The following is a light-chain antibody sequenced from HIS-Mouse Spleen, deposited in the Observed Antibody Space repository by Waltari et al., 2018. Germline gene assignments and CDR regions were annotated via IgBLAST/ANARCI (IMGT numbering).Light chain of an antibody. CDR1: KLGDKY. J-gene: IGLJ1*01. CDR3: QAWDSSTYV. CDR2: QDS. V-gene: IGLV3-1*01. Sequence: SYELTQPPSVSVSPGQTASITCSGDKLGDKYACWYQQKPGQSPVLVIYQDSKRPSWIPERLAGSTSGTTATLTVGGTQAMDEADYYCQAWDSSTYVLGTGTKVTVL.